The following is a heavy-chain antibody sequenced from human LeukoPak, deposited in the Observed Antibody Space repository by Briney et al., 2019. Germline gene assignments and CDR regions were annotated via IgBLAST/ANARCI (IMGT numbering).Heavy chain of an antibody. D-gene: IGHD6-19*01. J-gene: IGHJ4*02. CDR1: GFTFSSYE. CDR2: ISSSGSLI. Sequence: PGGSLRLSCAASGFTFSSYEMNWVRQAPGKGLEWVSYISSSGSLIYYADSVKGRFTISRDNAKNSLYLQMNSLRAEDTAVYYCARLISGWYGGIDYWGQGTLVTVSS. CDR3: ARLISGWYGGIDY. V-gene: IGHV3-48*03.